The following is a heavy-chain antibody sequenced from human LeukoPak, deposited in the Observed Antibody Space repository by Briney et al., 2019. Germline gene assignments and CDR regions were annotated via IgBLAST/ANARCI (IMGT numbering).Heavy chain of an antibody. V-gene: IGHV3-30*02. D-gene: IGHD3-3*01. Sequence: GGSLRLSCAASGFTFSSYGMHWVRQAPGKGLEWVAFIRYDGSNKYYADSVKGRFTISRDNSKNTLYLQMNSLRAEDTAVYYCAKGPTIFGVVMAYFDYWGQGTLVTVSS. CDR2: IRYDGSNK. CDR1: GFTFSSYG. J-gene: IGHJ4*02. CDR3: AKGPTIFGVVMAYFDY.